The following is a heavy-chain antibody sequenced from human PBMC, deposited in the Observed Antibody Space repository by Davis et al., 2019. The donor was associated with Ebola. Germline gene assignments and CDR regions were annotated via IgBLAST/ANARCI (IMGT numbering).Heavy chain of an antibody. J-gene: IGHJ4*02. CDR1: GGSISSGGYS. CDR2: IYYSGST. V-gene: IGHV4-30-4*07. D-gene: IGHD3-10*01. Sequence: MPSETLSLTCAVSGGSISSGGYSWSWIRQPPGKGLEWIGYIYYSGSTYYNPSLKSRVTISVDTSKNQFSLKLSSVTAADTAVYYCARSAWFGELPNYWGQGTLVTVSS. CDR3: ARSAWFGELPNY.